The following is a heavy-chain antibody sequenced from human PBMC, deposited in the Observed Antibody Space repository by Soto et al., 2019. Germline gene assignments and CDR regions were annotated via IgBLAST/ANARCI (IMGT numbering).Heavy chain of an antibody. CDR3: AKGGRQWLVTSDFNY. Sequence: GALRLSCAASGLTFSSYGMHWVRQAQGKGLEWVAVIWYDGSNKYYADSVKGRFTISRDSSKNTVSLEMTSLRAEDTAVYYCAKGGRQWLVTSDFNYWGQGALVTVSS. CDR2: IWYDGSNK. D-gene: IGHD6-19*01. J-gene: IGHJ4*02. CDR1: GLTFSSYG. V-gene: IGHV3-30*02.